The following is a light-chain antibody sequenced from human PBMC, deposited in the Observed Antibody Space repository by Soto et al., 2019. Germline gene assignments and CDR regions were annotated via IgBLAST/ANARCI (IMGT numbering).Light chain of an antibody. CDR1: QSVSKY. CDR2: DAS. V-gene: IGKV3-11*01. Sequence: EIVLPQSPATLSLSPGERATLSCRASQSVSKYLAWYQQKPGQAPRLLIYDASNRATGIPARFSGSGSGTDFTLTISSLEPEDFAAYYCQQRSNWPRGTFGQGTKLEIK. J-gene: IGKJ1*01. CDR3: QQRSNWPRGT.